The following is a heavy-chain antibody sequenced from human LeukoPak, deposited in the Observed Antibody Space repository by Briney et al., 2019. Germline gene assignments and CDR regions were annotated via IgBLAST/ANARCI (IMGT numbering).Heavy chain of an antibody. CDR2: IKHDGREK. Sequence: GSLRLSCAASGFTFETYWMSWVRQAPGKGLEWLANIKHDGREKYYVDSVKGRFTISRDNAKASVYLHMNSLRVEDTAIYYCARVRFPADCWGQGTLVTVSS. D-gene: IGHD2-2*01. V-gene: IGHV3-7*01. CDR3: ARVRFPADC. J-gene: IGHJ4*02. CDR1: GFTFETYW.